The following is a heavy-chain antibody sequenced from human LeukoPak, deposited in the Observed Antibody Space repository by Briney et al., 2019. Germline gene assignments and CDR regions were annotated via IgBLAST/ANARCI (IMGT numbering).Heavy chain of an antibody. D-gene: IGHD4-17*01. CDR2: IYHSGST. V-gene: IGHV4-38-2*02. CDR3: ARSSGGDTTFDY. J-gene: IGHJ4*02. CDR1: GYSISSGYY. Sequence: PSETLSLTCTVSGYSISSGYYWGWIRQPPGKGLEWIGSIYHSGSTHYNPSLKSRVTISVDTSKNQFSLKLSSVTAADTAVYYCARSSGGDTTFDYWGQGTLVTVSS.